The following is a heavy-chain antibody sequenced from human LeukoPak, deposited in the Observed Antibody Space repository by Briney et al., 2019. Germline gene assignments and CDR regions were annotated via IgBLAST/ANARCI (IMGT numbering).Heavy chain of an antibody. J-gene: IGHJ4*02. D-gene: IGHD3-9*01. V-gene: IGHV3-23*01. CDR2: ITGSGGDT. Sequence: PGGSLRLSCAASGFTFSNYAMSWVRQAPGKGLEWVSAITGSGGDTFYVDSVKGRFTISSDNSKNTLYLQMNSLRAEDTAVYYCATPPPRGGGGIFAGYYKRTLDGYWGQGTLVTVSS. CDR1: GFTFSNYA. CDR3: ATPPPRGGGGIFAGYYKRTLDGY.